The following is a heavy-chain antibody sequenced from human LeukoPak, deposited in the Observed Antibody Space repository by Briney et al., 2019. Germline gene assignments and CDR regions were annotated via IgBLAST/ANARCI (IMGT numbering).Heavy chain of an antibody. CDR3: AKDTDYEGHFDY. J-gene: IGHJ4*02. Sequence: GGSLRLSCAASGFTFSGCGMHWVRQAPGKGLEWVAVISYDGSNKYYADSVKGRFTISRDNSKNTLYLQMNSLRAEDTAVYYCAKDTDYEGHFDYWGQGTLVTVSS. D-gene: IGHD4-17*01. CDR2: ISYDGSNK. CDR1: GFTFSGCG. V-gene: IGHV3-30*18.